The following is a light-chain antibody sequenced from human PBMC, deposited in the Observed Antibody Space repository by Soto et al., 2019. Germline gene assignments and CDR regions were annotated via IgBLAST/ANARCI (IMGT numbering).Light chain of an antibody. J-gene: IGKJ5*01. V-gene: IGKV3-20*01. CDR2: GAS. Sequence: EVVLTQSPGTLSLSPGERATLSCRATQSVTSNFVGWYQQKPGQAPRLLIYGASSRATGIPDRFSGSGSGTDFTLTISRLEPEDFAVYFCQQYGNSPITFGQGTRLEIK. CDR3: QQYGNSPIT. CDR1: QSVTSNF.